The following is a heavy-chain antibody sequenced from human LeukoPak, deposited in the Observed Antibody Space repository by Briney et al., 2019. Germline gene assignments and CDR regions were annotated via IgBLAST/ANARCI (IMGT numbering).Heavy chain of an antibody. CDR1: GFTFSSYW. D-gene: IGHD3-10*01. CDR2: IKQDGSEK. V-gene: IGHV3-7*03. CDR3: ARERSYGSGSYVGQDYFDY. J-gene: IGHJ4*02. Sequence: GGSLRLSCAASGFTFSSYWMSWVRQAPGKGLEWVANIKQDGSEKYYVDSVKGRFTISRDNAKNSLYLQMNSLRGEDTALYYCARERSYGSGSYVGQDYFDYWGQGTLVTVSS.